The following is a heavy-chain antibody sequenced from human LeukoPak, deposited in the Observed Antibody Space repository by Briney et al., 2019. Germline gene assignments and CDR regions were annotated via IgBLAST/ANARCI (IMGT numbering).Heavy chain of an antibody. CDR2: INPNRGDT. J-gene: IGHJ4*02. CDR3: AIEAPDYYGSGSRYFDY. Sequence: SVKVSCKASGYTFIGYYMHWVRQAPGPGLEWMGWINPNRGDTNYAQKFQGRFTMTRDTSISTAYMELSRLTSDDTAVYYCAIEAPDYYGSGSRYFDYWGQGALVTVSS. CDR1: GYTFIGYY. V-gene: IGHV1-2*02. D-gene: IGHD3-10*01.